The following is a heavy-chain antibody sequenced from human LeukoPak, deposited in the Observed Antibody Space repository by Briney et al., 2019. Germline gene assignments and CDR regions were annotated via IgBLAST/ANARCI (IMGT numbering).Heavy chain of an antibody. CDR2: IYTSGST. Sequence: SETLSLTCTVSSGSISSGSYYWNWIRQPAGKGLEWIGRIYTSGSTNYNPSLKSRVTISVDTSKNQFSLKLSSVTAADTAVYYCARVRSSLVAALDYWGRGTLVTVSS. V-gene: IGHV4-61*02. CDR1: SGSISSGSYY. D-gene: IGHD6-6*01. J-gene: IGHJ4*02. CDR3: ARVRSSLVAALDY.